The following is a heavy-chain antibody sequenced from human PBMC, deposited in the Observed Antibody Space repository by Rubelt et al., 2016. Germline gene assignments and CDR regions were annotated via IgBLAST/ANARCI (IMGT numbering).Heavy chain of an antibody. J-gene: IGHJ3*01. CDR2: FSYSGRT. V-gene: IGHV4-39*01. CDR1: VGSISSNSYY. CDR3: VRHSDNGGQMAFVV. Sequence: QLQLQESGPGLVKPSETLSLTCTVSVGSISSNSYYWGWIRQPPGKGLEWIGSFSYSGRTYYNPSLESRVTISVDTSKSQPCVKVTSLTAADTAVFYCVRHSDNGGQMAFVVWGQGTLVIVSS. D-gene: IGHD4-23*01.